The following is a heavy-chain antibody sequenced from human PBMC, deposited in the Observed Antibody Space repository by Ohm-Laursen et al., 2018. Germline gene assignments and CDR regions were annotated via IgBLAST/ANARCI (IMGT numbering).Heavy chain of an antibody. CDR2: ISGSGSRT. CDR1: GFTFSSYS. CDR3: ARVGIAAASFDY. J-gene: IGHJ4*02. Sequence: SLRLSCTASGFTFSSYSMNWVRQAPGKGLEWVSGISGSGSRTYYADSVKGRFTISRDNSKNTVHLQMNSLRAEDTAVYYCARVGIAAASFDYWGQGTLVTVSS. V-gene: IGHV3-23*01. D-gene: IGHD6-13*01.